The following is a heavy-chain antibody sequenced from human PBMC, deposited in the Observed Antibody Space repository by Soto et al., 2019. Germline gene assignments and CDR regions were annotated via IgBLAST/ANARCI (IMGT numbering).Heavy chain of an antibody. CDR1: GFTFSSYS. V-gene: IGHV3-48*02. D-gene: IGHD1-26*01. CDR3: ARDGGSLGY. CDR2: ISSSSSTI. Sequence: EVQLVESGGGLLQPGVSLRLSCAASGFTFSSYSMNWVRQAPGKGLEWVSYISSSSSTIYYADSVKGRFTISRDNAKNSLYLHMNSLRDEDTAVYYCARDGGSLGYWGQGTMVTVSS. J-gene: IGHJ4*02.